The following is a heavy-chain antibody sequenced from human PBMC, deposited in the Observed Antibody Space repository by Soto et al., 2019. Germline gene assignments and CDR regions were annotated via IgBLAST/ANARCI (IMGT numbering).Heavy chain of an antibody. V-gene: IGHV1-3*01. CDR1: GYTFASYA. D-gene: IGHD4-17*01. Sequence: ASVKVSCKASGYTFASYAMHWVRQAPGQRLEWMGWINAGNGNTKYSQKFQGRVTITRDTSASTAYMELSSLRSEDTAVDYCERDTAPSDVWGPGNTVTVSS. J-gene: IGHJ6*02. CDR3: ERDTAPSDV. CDR2: INAGNGNT.